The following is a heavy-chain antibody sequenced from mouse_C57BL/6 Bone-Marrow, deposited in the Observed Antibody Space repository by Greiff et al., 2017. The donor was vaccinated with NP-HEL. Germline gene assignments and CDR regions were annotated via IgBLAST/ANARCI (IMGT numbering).Heavy chain of an antibody. V-gene: IGHV1-59*01. Sequence: QVQLQQPGAELVRPGTSVKLSCKASGYTFTSYWMHWVKQRPGQGLEWIGVIDPSDSYTNYNQKFKGKATLTVDTSSSTAYMQLSSLTSEDSAVYYCASLGLYYYAMDYWGQGTSVTVSS. CDR3: ASLGLYYYAMDY. CDR2: IDPSDSYT. CDR1: GYTFTSYW. D-gene: IGHD2-2*01. J-gene: IGHJ4*01.